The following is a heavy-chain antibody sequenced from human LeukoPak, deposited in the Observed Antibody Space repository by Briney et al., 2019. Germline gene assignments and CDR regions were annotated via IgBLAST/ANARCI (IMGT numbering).Heavy chain of an antibody. CDR3: ARDCIGCHGFDY. V-gene: IGHV1-18*01. CDR2: VSAYADNT. D-gene: IGHD2-15*01. J-gene: IGHJ4*02. CDR1: GYTFITYG. Sequence: ASVKVSCKASGYTFITYGISWVRQAPGQGLEWVGWVSAYADNTNYVQKLQGRVTMTTATSTSTAYIELRSLRSDDTAVYYCARDCIGCHGFDYWGQGTLVTVSS.